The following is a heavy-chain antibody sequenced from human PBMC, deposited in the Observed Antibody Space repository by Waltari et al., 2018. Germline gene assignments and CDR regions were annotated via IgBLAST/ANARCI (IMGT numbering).Heavy chain of an antibody. V-gene: IGHV4-61*02. D-gene: IGHD7-27*01. CDR3: ARAHKQGTGDGDY. CDR1: GGSISSGSYY. Sequence: QVQLQESGPGLVKPSQTLSLTCTVSGGSISSGSYYWSWIRQPAGKGLEWIGRIYTSGSTNYNPSIKIRVTISVDTSKNLFSRKLSSVTAADTAVYYCARAHKQGTGDGDYWGQGTLVTVSA. J-gene: IGHJ4*02. CDR2: IYTSGST.